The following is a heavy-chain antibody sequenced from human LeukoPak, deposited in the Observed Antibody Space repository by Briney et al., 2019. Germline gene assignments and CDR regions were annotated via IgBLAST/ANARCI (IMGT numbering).Heavy chain of an antibody. V-gene: IGHV1-2*02. J-gene: IGHJ6*02. CDR1: GYTFTGYH. CDR2: INPNSGGT. CDR3: ARVKGQADYGMDV. Sequence: RASVKVSCKASGYTFTGYHMHWVRQAPGQGLEWMGWINPNSGGTNYAQKFQGRVTMTRDTSISTAYMELSRLRSDDTAVYYCARVKGQADYGMDVWGQGTTVTVSS.